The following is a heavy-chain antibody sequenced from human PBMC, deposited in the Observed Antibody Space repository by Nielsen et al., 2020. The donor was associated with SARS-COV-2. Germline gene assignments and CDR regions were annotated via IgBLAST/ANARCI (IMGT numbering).Heavy chain of an antibody. V-gene: IGHV3-21*01. CDR1: GFTFSSYS. Sequence: GGSLRLTCAASGFTFSSYSMNWVRQAPGKGLEWVSSISSSSSYIYYADSVKGRFTISRDNAKSSLYLQMNSLRAEDTAVYYCARDQSPLDIVVVPAAENAFDIWGQGTMVTVSS. J-gene: IGHJ3*02. CDR3: ARDQSPLDIVVVPAAENAFDI. D-gene: IGHD2-2*03. CDR2: ISSSSSYI.